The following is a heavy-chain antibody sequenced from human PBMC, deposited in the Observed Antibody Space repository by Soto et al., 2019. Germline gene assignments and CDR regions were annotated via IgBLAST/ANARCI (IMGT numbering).Heavy chain of an antibody. J-gene: IGHJ5*02. CDR2: INPKSGAT. Sequence: ASVKVSCKASGYTFTGHCVHWVRQAPGQGLEWMGWINPKSGATNYAQKFQGWVTMTRDTSISTAYMELNRLRSDDTAVYYCGIDAYYYDTSSYQSWFDPLGQETLGTVS. D-gene: IGHD3-22*01. V-gene: IGHV1-2*04. CDR3: GIDAYYYDTSSYQSWFDP. CDR1: GYTFTGHC.